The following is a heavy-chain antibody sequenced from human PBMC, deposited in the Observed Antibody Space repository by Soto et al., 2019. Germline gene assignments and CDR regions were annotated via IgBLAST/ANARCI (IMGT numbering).Heavy chain of an antibody. CDR1: GFTFSSYG. J-gene: IGHJ4*02. D-gene: IGHD5-18*01. CDR2: ISYDGSNK. Sequence: QVQLVESGGGVVQPGRSLRLSCAASGFTFSSYGMHWVRQAPGKGLEWVAVISYDGSNKYYADSVKGRFTISRDNSKNTLYLQMNCLRAEDTAVYYCAKDTGYSYGCVDYWGQGTLVTVSS. V-gene: IGHV3-30*18. CDR3: AKDTGYSYGCVDY.